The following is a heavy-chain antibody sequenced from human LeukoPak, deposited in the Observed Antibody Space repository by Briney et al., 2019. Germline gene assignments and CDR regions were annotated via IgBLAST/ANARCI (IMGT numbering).Heavy chain of an antibody. D-gene: IGHD1-26*01. V-gene: IGHV3-7*01. Sequence: GGSLRLSCAASGFTFSSYWMNWVRQAPGKGLEWVANIKQDGSEKYYVDSVKGRFTISRDNAKNSLYLQMNSLRAEDTAVYYCARDQGGSYLSGYFDYWGQGTLVTVSS. CDR3: ARDQGGSYLSGYFDY. CDR2: IKQDGSEK. J-gene: IGHJ4*02. CDR1: GFTFSSYW.